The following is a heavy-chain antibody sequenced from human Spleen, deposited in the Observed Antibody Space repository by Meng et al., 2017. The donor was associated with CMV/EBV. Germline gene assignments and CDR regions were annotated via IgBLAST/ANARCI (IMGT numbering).Heavy chain of an antibody. CDR1: GYTFSSYA. J-gene: IGHJ6*02. CDR2: SSAGNGNT. Sequence: ASVKVSCKASGYTFSSYALHCVRQAPRQRLEWKRWSSAGNGNTKYSQEFQGRVTMTRDTSISTAYMELSRLSSDDTAVYYCARGGGSRAGALDVWGQGTTVTVSS. V-gene: IGHV1-3*02. D-gene: IGHD6-6*01. CDR3: ARGGGSRAGALDV.